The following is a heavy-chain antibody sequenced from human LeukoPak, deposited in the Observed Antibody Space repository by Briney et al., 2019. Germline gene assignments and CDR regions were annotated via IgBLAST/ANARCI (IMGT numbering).Heavy chain of an antibody. J-gene: IGHJ6*02. CDR1: GGSISSYY. CDR2: IYYSGST. V-gene: IGHV4-59*01. CDR3: ARTTVEPAATTPHYYYYGMDV. Sequence: SETLSLTCTVSGGSISSYYWSWIRQPPGKGLEWIGYIYYSGSTNYNPSLKSRVTISVDTSKNQFSLKLSSVTAADTAVYYCARTTVEPAATTPHYYYYGMDVWGQGTTVTVSS. D-gene: IGHD2-2*01.